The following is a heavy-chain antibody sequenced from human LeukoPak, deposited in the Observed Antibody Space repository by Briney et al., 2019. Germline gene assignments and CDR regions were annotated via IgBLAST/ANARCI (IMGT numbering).Heavy chain of an antibody. CDR3: AREAGRGGGYYSSTSCRIKYYYYGMDV. CDR1: GFTFSSYA. CDR2: ISYDGSNK. J-gene: IGHJ6*02. D-gene: IGHD2-2*01. V-gene: IGHV3-30-3*01. Sequence: GGSLRLSCAASGFTFSSYAMHWVRQAPGKGLEWVAVISYDGSNKYYADSVKGRFTISRDNSKNTLYLQMNSLRAEDTAVYYCAREAGRGGGYYSSTSCRIKYYYYGMDVWGQGTTVTVSS.